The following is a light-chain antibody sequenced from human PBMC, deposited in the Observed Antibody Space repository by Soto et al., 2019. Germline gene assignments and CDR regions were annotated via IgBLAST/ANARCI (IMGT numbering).Light chain of an antibody. CDR1: QSVSSSY. J-gene: IGKJ1*01. V-gene: IGKV3-20*01. CDR2: GAS. Sequence: IELTQSPGTLSLSIGDRVTLACRASQSVSSSYLAWYQQKPGQAPRLLIYGASSRATGIPDRFSGSGSGTDFTLTISRLEPEDVAVYYCQQYGSSLLTFGQGTKVEIK. CDR3: QQYGSSLLT.